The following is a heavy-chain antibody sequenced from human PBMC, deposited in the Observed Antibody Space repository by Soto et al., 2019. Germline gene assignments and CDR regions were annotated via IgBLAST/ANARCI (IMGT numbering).Heavy chain of an antibody. CDR3: ARLAQQLTWFDP. Sequence: SETLSLTCTVSGGSISSGGYYWSWIRQHPGKGLEWIGYIYYSGSTYYNPSLKSRVTISVDTSKNQFSLKLSSVTAADTAVYYCARLAQQLTWFDPWGQGTRVTVSS. CDR2: IYYSGST. CDR1: GGSISSGGYY. J-gene: IGHJ5*02. D-gene: IGHD6-13*01. V-gene: IGHV4-31*03.